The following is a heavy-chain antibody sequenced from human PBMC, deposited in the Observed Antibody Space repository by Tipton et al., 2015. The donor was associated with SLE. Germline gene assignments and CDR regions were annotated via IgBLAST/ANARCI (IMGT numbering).Heavy chain of an antibody. CDR1: GGSISSGGYY. CDR3: ARALLPRYGFDY. J-gene: IGHJ4*02. V-gene: IGHV4-31*03. CDR2: IYYSGST. D-gene: IGHD2-21*01. Sequence: TLSLTCTVSGGSISSGGYYWSWIRQHPGKGLEWIGYIYYSGSTYYNPSLKSRVTISVDTSNNQFSLRLSPVTAADTAVYYCARALLPRYGFDYWGQGTLVTVSS.